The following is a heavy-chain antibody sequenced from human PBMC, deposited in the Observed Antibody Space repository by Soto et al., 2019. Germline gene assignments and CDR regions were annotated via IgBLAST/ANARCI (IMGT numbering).Heavy chain of an antibody. D-gene: IGHD6-6*01. Sequence: SETLSLTCTVSGGSISSYYWSWIRQPPGKGLEWIGYIYYSGSTNYNPSLKSRVTISVDTSKNQFSLKLSSVTAADTAVYYCARDHTALVPAFDIWGQGTMVTVSS. CDR2: IYYSGST. J-gene: IGHJ3*02. CDR1: GGSISSYY. V-gene: IGHV4-59*01. CDR3: ARDHTALVPAFDI.